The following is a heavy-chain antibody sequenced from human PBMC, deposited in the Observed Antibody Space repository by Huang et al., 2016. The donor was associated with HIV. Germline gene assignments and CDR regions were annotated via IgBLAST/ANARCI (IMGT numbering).Heavy chain of an antibody. CDR2: IYHSGTV. V-gene: IGHV4-30-2*01. CDR3: ARELYSSGWHAFDT. J-gene: IGHJ3*02. D-gene: IGHD6-19*01. Sequence: QLQLQESGSRLVRPSETLSLNCAVSGGSIISSGYSWSWIRQPPGKGLEWIGYIYHSGTVSYNPSLRSRVTMAVDTSKDRFSLKLTSVTAADTAVYYCARELYSSGWHAFDTWGQGTMVTVSS. CDR1: GGSIISSGYS.